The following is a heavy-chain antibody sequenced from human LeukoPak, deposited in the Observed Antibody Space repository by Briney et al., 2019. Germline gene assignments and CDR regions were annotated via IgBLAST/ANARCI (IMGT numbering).Heavy chain of an antibody. CDR3: ARDETKRGYSYGTSPFDY. V-gene: IGHV3-30*04. Sequence: PGGSLRLSCAASGFTFSTYAMHWVRQAPGKGLEWVALISYDGSNKYYADSVKGRFTISRDNSKNTLYLQMNSLTAEDTAVYSCARDETKRGYSYGTSPFDYWGQGTLVTVSS. D-gene: IGHD5-18*01. CDR1: GFTFSTYA. J-gene: IGHJ4*02. CDR2: ISYDGSNK.